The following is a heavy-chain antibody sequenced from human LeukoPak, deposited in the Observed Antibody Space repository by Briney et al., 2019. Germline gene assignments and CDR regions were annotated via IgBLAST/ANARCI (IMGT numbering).Heavy chain of an antibody. CDR3: ASLFPNYYDSSDNFDY. CDR2: ISYDGSNK. CDR1: GFTFSSYA. J-gene: IGHJ4*02. Sequence: GSLRLSCAASGFTFSSYAMHWVRQAPGKGLEWVAVISYDGSNKYYADSVKGRFTISRDNSKNTLYLQMNSLRAEDTAVYYCASLFPNYYDSSDNFDYWGQGTLVTVSS. D-gene: IGHD3-22*01. V-gene: IGHV3-30-3*01.